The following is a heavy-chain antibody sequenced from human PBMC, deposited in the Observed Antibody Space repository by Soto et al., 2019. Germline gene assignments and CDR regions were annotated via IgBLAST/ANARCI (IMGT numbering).Heavy chain of an antibody. CDR3: ARTRGSAVYFYFYGLDA. CDR2: TYSSGGA. Sequence: LQESGPGLVKPSETLSLTCSISGGSINGNNYSWGWIRQPPGRGLEWIGNTYSSGGAYYDPSFKSRASISVDTSKSQVFLKLTSVTAADTAIYYCARTRGSAVYFYFYGLDAWGHGTTVTVSS. V-gene: IGHV4-39*07. CDR1: GGSINGNNYS. J-gene: IGHJ6*02. D-gene: IGHD3-10*01.